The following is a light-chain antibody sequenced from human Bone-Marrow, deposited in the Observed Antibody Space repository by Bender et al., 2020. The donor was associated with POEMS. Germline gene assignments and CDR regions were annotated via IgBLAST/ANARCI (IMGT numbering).Light chain of an antibody. J-gene: IGLJ2*01. V-gene: IGLV1-40*01. CDR2: ANN. CDR3: CSYSGMNTFAVL. CDR1: SSNIGAGHD. Sequence: QSVLTQPPSASGTPGQRVTISCSGSSSNIGAGHDVHWYRQLPGTAPKLLIYANNNRPSGVPDRFSGSKSGTSASLAITGLQAEDEADYYCCSYSGMNTFAVLFGGGTKLTVL.